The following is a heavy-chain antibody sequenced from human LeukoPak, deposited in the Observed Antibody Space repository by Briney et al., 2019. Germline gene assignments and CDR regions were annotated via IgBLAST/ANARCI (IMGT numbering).Heavy chain of an antibody. CDR3: ASGQYYDLWSGYYVD. J-gene: IGHJ4*02. CDR2: INHSGST. D-gene: IGHD3-3*01. CDR1: GASFSGHY. Sequence: PSETLSLTCTVSGASFSGHYWSWIRQPPGKGLEWIGEINHSGSTNYNPSLESRVTISVDTSKNHFSLKLSSVTAADTAVYYCASGQYYDLWSGYYVDWGQGTLVTVSA. V-gene: IGHV4-34*01.